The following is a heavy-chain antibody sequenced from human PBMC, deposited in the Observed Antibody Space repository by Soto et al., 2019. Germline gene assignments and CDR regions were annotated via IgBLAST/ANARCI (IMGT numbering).Heavy chain of an antibody. CDR1: GFTFSSYA. J-gene: IGHJ5*02. V-gene: IGHV3-23*01. Sequence: GGSLRLSCAASGFTFSSYAMSWVRQAPGKGLEWVSAISGSGGSTYYADSVKGRFTISRDNSKNTLYLQMNSLRAEDTAVYYCARIYYDILTGYLWFDPWGQGTLVTVSS. CDR2: ISGSGGST. CDR3: ARIYYDILTGYLWFDP. D-gene: IGHD3-9*01.